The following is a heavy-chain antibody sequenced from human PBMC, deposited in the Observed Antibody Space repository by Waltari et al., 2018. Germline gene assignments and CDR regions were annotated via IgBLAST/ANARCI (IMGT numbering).Heavy chain of an antibody. Sequence: QVQLQESGPGLVKPSQTLSLTCTVSGGSISSGSYYWSWIRQPAGKGLEWIGRIYTSGSTNYNPSLKSRVTMTRDTSTSTVYMELSSLRSEDTAVYYCARTTTSMVTDYWGQGTLVTVSS. CDR1: GGSISSGSYY. CDR2: IYTSGST. V-gene: IGHV4-61*02. J-gene: IGHJ4*02. CDR3: ARTTTSMVTDY. D-gene: IGHD5-18*01.